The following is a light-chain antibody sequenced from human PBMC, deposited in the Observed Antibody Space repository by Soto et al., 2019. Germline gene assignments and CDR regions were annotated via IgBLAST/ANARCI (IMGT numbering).Light chain of an antibody. Sequence: DIQMTQSPSSLSASVGDRVTITCRPSQSIRNYLNWHQHKPGKAPNLLIYAASSLHSGVPSRFSGSGSGTDFTLPITTLQPDDFATCYCQQTYSAPRNFGQGTKLEIK. CDR2: AAS. J-gene: IGKJ2*01. V-gene: IGKV1-39*01. CDR1: QSIRNY. CDR3: QQTYSAPRN.